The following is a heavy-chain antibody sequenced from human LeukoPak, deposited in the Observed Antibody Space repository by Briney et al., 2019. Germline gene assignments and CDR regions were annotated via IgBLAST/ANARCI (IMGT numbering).Heavy chain of an antibody. Sequence: GASVKVSCKASGYTFTSYGISWVRQAPGQGLEWMGWISAYNGNTNYAQKLQGRVTMTTDTSTSTAYMELRSLRSDDTAVYYCARDCRLGGSYYFCYYYYGMDVWGQGTTVTVSS. CDR1: GYTFTSYG. D-gene: IGHD1-26*01. CDR2: ISAYNGNT. CDR3: ARDCRLGGSYYFCYYYYGMDV. J-gene: IGHJ6*02. V-gene: IGHV1-18*01.